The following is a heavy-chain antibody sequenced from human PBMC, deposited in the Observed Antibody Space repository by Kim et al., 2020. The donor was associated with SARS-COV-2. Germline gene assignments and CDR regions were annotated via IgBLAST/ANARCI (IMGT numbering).Heavy chain of an antibody. J-gene: IGHJ6*02. CDR1: GGTFSSHA. D-gene: IGHD1-26*01. CDR2: ITPMFGTA. CDR3: ARDRGSYPQEYGMDV. V-gene: IGHV1-69*06. Sequence: SVKVSCKSSGGTFSSHAINWVRLAPGQGLEWMGGITPMFGTANYAQKFQGRVTITVDKSTATAYLELSSLRSEDTAVFYCARDRGSYPQEYGMDVWGQGTTVTVSS.